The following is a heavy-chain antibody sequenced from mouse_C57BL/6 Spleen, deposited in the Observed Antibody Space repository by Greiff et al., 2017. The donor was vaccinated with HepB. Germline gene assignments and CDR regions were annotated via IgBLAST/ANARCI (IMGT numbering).Heavy chain of an antibody. D-gene: IGHD2-5*01. CDR1: GYTFTSYW. V-gene: IGHV1-69*01. CDR2: IDPSDSYT. CDR3: ARPYYSNKYDFDY. J-gene: IGHJ2*01. Sequence: QVQLQQPGAELVMPGASVKLSCKASGYTFTSYWMHWVKQRPGQGLEWIGEIDPSDSYTNYNQKFKGKSTLTVDKSSSTAYMQLSSLTSEDSAVYYCARPYYSNKYDFDYWGQGTTLTVSS.